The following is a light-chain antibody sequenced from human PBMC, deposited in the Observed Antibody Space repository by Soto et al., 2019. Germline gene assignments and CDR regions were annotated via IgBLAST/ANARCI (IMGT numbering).Light chain of an antibody. J-gene: IGLJ1*01. V-gene: IGLV2-11*01. Sequence: QSALTQPPSVSGSPGQSVTISCTGTSSDVGGYSYVSWFQQHPGKAPKLMIYDVSKRPSGVPDRFSGSKSGNTASLTISGLRVGVGVDYSGCLLAGSYTLFLFG. CDR1: SSDVGGYSY. CDR2: DVS. CDR3: CLLAGSYTLFL.